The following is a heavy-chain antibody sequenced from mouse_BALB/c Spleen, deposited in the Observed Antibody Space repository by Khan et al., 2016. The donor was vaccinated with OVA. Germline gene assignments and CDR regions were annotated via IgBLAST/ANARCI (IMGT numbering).Heavy chain of an antibody. D-gene: IGHD2-12*01. CDR3: AREYEVFAY. V-gene: IGHV1-26*01. J-gene: IGHJ3*01. CDR1: GYSFTLYY. CDR2: VNPNNGDA. Sequence: VQLQQSGPDLVKPGASVKISCKASGYSFTLYYMTWVKQSHGKSPEWIGRVNPNNGDATYNQKFKGKATLTVDKSSSTAYMELRSLTSEDSAVCDCAREYEVFAYWGQGTLVTVSA.